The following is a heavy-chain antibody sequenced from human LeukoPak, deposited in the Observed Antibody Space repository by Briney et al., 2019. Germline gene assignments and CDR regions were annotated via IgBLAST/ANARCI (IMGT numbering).Heavy chain of an antibody. J-gene: IGHJ4*02. CDR3: ATAGLRSYFDY. CDR1: GGTFSSYA. Sequence: ASVKVSCKASGGTFSSYAISWVRQAPGKGLEWMGGFDPEDGETIYAQKFQGRVTMTEDTSTDTAYMELSSLRSEDTAVYYCATAGLRSYFDYWGQGTLVTVSS. V-gene: IGHV1-24*01. CDR2: FDPEDGET.